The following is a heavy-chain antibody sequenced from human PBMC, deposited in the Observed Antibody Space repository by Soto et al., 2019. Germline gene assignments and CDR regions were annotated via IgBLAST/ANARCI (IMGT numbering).Heavy chain of an antibody. J-gene: IGHJ5*02. D-gene: IGHD3-10*01. CDR2: IFSGGTT. CDR1: GFTISSTY. CDR3: ERQEFEVPTP. Sequence: GGSLRLSCAASGFTISSTYTSWVRQPPGRGLEWVAVIFSGGTTFYADSVKGRFTISRDISKNAVYLQMNNLRDEGTALYYCERQEFEVPTPWGQGTLVTVSS. V-gene: IGHV3-66*04.